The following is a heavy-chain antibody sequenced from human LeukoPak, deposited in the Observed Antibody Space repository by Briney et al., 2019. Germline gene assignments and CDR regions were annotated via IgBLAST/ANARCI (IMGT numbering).Heavy chain of an antibody. V-gene: IGHV3-7*01. CDR2: IKQDGSEK. D-gene: IGHD3-9*01. CDR1: GFTFSSYW. Sequence: GGSLRLSCAASGFTFSSYWMSWVRQAPGKGLEWVANIKQDGSEKYYVDSVKGRFTISRDNAKNSLYLQMNSLRAEDTAVYYCARDVELRYFDWSFYYKTGGYFDYWGQGTLVTVSS. CDR3: ARDVELRYFDWSFYYKTGGYFDY. J-gene: IGHJ4*02.